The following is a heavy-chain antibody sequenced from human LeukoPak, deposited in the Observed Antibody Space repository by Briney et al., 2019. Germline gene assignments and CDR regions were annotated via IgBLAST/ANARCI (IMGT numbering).Heavy chain of an antibody. CDR3: ARAVDSSGYYYV. CDR1: GYSFATYW. V-gene: IGHV5-51*01. J-gene: IGHJ4*02. Sequence: GESLKISCNGSGYSFATYWIGWVRQMPGKGLEWMGIIYPGDSDTRYSPSFQGQVTISADRSISTAYLQWSSLKASDTAMYFCARAVDSSGYYYVWGQGILVTVSS. CDR2: IYPGDSDT. D-gene: IGHD3-22*01.